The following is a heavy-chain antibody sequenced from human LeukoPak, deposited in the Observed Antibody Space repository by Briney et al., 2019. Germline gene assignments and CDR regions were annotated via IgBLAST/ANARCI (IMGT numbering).Heavy chain of an antibody. CDR1: GGSFSGYY. CDR3: ARDRDTAMEDFDY. CDR2: INHSGST. J-gene: IGHJ4*02. Sequence: SETLSLTCAVYGGSFSGYYWSWIRQPPGKGLEWIGEINHSGSTNYNPSLKSRVTISVDTSKNQFSLKLSSVTAADTAVYYCARDRDTAMEDFDYWGQGTLVTVSS. V-gene: IGHV4-34*01. D-gene: IGHD5-18*01.